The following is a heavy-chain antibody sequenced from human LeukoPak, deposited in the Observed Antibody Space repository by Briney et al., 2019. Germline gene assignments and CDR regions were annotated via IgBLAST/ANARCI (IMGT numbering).Heavy chain of an antibody. J-gene: IGHJ6*03. CDR1: GFTFSNYA. CDR2: ISGSGGST. Sequence: GGSLRLSCAASGFTFSNYAMSWVRQAPGKGLEWVSAISGSGGSTYYADSVKGRFTISRDNSKNTLYLQMNSLRAEDTAVYYCAKVLASYYYYYMDVWGKGTTVTVSS. CDR3: AKVLASYYYYYMDV. V-gene: IGHV3-23*01.